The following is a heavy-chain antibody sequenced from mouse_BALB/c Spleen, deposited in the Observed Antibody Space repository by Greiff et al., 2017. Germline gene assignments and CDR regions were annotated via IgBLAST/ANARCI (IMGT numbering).Heavy chain of an antibody. V-gene: IGHV1-87*01. CDR3: ARENAMDY. Sequence: VKLQQSGAELARPGASVKLSCKASGYTFTSYWMQWVKQRPGQGLEWIGAIYPGDGDTRYTQKFKGKATLTADKSSSTAYMQLSSLASEDSAVYYCARENAMDYWGQGTSVTVSS. J-gene: IGHJ4*01. CDR2: IYPGDGDT. CDR1: GYTFTSYW.